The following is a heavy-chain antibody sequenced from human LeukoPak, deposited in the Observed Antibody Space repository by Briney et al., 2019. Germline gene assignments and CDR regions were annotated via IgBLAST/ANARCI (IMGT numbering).Heavy chain of an antibody. CDR3: ARQTGSGLFILP. CDR2: INHSGSA. Sequence: SETLSLTCAVYDGSFSGSYCTWIRQPPGKGLEWIGEINHSGSANYNPSLKSRVTILLDTSKNQFSLRLTSVTAADTAVYYCARQTGSGLFILPGGQGTLVTVSS. CDR1: DGSFSGSY. V-gene: IGHV4-34*01. D-gene: IGHD3/OR15-3a*01. J-gene: IGHJ4*02.